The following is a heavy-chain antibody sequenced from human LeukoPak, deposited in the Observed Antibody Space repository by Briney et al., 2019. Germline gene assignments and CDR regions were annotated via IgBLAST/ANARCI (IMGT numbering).Heavy chain of an antibody. D-gene: IGHD2-8*01. J-gene: IGHJ6*02. CDR2: INPSGGSA. Sequence: ASVKVSCKASGYNFISYYMHWVRQAPGQGLEWMGIINPSGGSASYAQKFQDRVTMTRDTSTSTVYMELSSLKSEDTAVYYCAREDVVLVDAIRYYYYGMDVWGQGTTVTVSS. V-gene: IGHV1-46*01. CDR3: AREDVVLVDAIRYYYYGMDV. CDR1: GYNFISYY.